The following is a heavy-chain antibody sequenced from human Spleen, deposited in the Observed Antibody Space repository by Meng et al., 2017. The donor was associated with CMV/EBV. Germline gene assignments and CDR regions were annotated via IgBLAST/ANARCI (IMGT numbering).Heavy chain of an antibody. Sequence: EVQLVESXXXXVXXGGXLRSSGEVSGFTVRTHWMHWVRQVPGKGLEWLSRIDNDDGRSTSYADSVKGRFTISRDNAKNTLYLEMNSLRVEDTAVYYCARGVAEYLGWEMGHWGQGTLVTVSS. CDR2: IDNDDGRST. D-gene: IGHD2/OR15-2a*01. CDR1: GFTVRTHW. V-gene: IGHV3-74*01. J-gene: IGHJ4*02. CDR3: ARGVAEYLGWEMGH.